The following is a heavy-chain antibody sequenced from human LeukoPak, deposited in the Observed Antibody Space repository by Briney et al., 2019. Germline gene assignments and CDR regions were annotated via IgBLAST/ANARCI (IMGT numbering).Heavy chain of an antibody. Sequence: PGGSLRLSCAASGFTFSSYEMNWVRQAPGKGLEWVSYIGNSGSPIYYADSVKGRFTISRDNAKNSLYLQMNSLRAEDTAIYYCGKDKGRISIAAPKDAFDMWGQGTMVTVSS. D-gene: IGHD6-6*01. CDR1: GFTFSSYE. J-gene: IGHJ3*02. V-gene: IGHV3-48*03. CDR3: GKDKGRISIAAPKDAFDM. CDR2: IGNSGSPI.